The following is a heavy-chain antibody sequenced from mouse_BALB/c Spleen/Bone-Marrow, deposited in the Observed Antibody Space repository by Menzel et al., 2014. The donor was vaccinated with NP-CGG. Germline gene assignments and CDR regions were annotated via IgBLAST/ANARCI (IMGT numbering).Heavy chain of an antibody. CDR2: ISDGGTYT. CDR1: GFTFSDYY. J-gene: IGHJ4*01. D-gene: IGHD3-3*01. V-gene: IGHV5-4*02. CDR3: AGTWEAMDY. Sequence: EVNLVESGGGLVKPGGSLKLSCAASGFTFSDYYMYWVRQTPEKRLEWAATISDGGTYTYYPDSVRGRFTISRDNAKNNLYLQMSSLKSEDTAMYYCAGTWEAMDYWGQGTSVTVSS.